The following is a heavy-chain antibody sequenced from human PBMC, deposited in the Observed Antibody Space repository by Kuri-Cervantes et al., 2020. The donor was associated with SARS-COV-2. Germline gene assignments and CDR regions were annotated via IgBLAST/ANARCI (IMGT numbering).Heavy chain of an antibody. Sequence: ESLKISCTVSGGSISSSSYYWGWIRQPPGKGLEWIGSIYYSGSTYYNPSLKSRVTISVDTSKNQFSPKLSSVTAADTAVYYCARHSAFGELLYWFDPWGQGTLVTVSS. CDR3: ARHSAFGELLYWFDP. CDR2: IYYSGST. D-gene: IGHD3-10*01. V-gene: IGHV4-39*01. CDR1: GGSISSSSYY. J-gene: IGHJ5*02.